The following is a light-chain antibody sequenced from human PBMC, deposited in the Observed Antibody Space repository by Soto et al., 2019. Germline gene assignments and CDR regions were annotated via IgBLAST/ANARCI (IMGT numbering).Light chain of an antibody. CDR1: SSNIGAGYD. V-gene: IGLV1-40*01. CDR3: QSYDSRLSGWV. CDR2: GNN. J-gene: IGLJ3*02. Sequence: QSVLTQPPSVSGAPGQRVTISCTGSSSNIGAGYDVHWYQQLPGSAPQLLIYGNNNRPSGVPDRFSGSKSGTSASLAITGLQAEDEADYYCQSYDSRLSGWVFGGGTKLTVL.